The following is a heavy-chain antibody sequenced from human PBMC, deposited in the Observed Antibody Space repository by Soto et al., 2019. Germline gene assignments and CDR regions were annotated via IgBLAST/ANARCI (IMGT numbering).Heavy chain of an antibody. V-gene: IGHV4-39*01. CDR1: GGSVSNSDYY. CDR3: VSQRTSVLTQAYFDY. Sequence: PSETLCLTCTGSGGSVSNSDYYWGWIRQSPGKGLEWIGSVYYRGRSYSKSSVKSRVTISVDTSKNQFSLNLNSVTASDTAVYYCVSQRTSVLTQAYFDYWGPGALVT. J-gene: IGHJ4*02. CDR2: VYYRGRS. D-gene: IGHD2-8*01.